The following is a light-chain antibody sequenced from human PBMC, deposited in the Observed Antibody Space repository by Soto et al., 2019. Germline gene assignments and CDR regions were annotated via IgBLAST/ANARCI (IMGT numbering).Light chain of an antibody. Sequence: QSVLTQPPSVSGAPGQRVTISCTGSSSNIGAGYDVHWYQQLPGTAPKLLIYGNSNRPSGVPDRFSGSKSGTSASLAITGLQAEDEAHYCCQSYDSSLSGYVFGTGTKLTVL. CDR1: SSNIGAGYD. CDR2: GNS. J-gene: IGLJ1*01. V-gene: IGLV1-40*01. CDR3: QSYDSSLSGYV.